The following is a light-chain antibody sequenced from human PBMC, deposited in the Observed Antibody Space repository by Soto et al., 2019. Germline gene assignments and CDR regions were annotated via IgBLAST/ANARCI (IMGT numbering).Light chain of an antibody. CDR2: NAS. J-gene: IGKJ1*01. Sequence: DIQMTQSPSTLSASVGDRVTITCRASQRISSWPAWYQQKPGTAPKLLIYNASTLESGVPSRISSSGAGTEITLTISRLQPDDSATYYCQQYNDNWTFGQGTKVEIK. CDR1: QRISSW. V-gene: IGKV1-5*03. CDR3: QQYNDNWT.